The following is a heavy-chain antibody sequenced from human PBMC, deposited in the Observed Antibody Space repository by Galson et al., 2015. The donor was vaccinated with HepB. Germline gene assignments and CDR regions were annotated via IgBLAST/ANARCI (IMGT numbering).Heavy chain of an antibody. J-gene: IGHJ6*02. CDR2: VTFIFGTT. D-gene: IGHD5-24*01. CDR1: GGTFGSYS. V-gene: IGHV1-69*06. CDR3: ADGFPLTILREATSSMNV. Sequence: SVKVSCKASGGTFGSYSISWVRQAPGQGLEWMGGVTFIFGTTRQSQKFQGRLTIVADKSTSTAYMELSSLTPEDTAVYFCADGFPLTILREATSSMNVWGQGTTVIVSS.